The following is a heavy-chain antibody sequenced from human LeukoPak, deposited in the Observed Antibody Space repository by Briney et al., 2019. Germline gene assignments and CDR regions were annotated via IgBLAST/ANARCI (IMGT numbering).Heavy chain of an antibody. CDR2: IYHSGST. V-gene: IGHV4-30-2*01. CDR3: ARDGAPSGYFDY. J-gene: IGHJ4*02. Sequence: TLSLTCTVSGGSISSGGYYWSWIRQPPGKGLEGIGYIYHSGSTYYNPSLKSRVTISVDRSKNQFSLKLSSVTAADTAVYYCARDGAPSGYFDYWGQGTLVTVSS. D-gene: IGHD3-22*01. CDR1: GGSISSGGYY.